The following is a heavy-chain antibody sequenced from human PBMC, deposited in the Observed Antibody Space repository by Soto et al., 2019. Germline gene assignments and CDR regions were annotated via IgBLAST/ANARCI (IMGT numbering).Heavy chain of an antibody. J-gene: IGHJ4*02. CDR3: ARDGEGY. V-gene: IGHV3-74*01. CDR2: INTDGRET. Sequence: EVHLVESGGGLVQPGGSLRLSCAASGFIFSNYWMHWVRQVPGKGLVWVSRINTDGRETNYADSVKGRFTVSRDNAKNTQVLQMNSLRVEDTAVYYWARDGEGYWGQGTLVTVSS. D-gene: IGHD2-21*01. CDR1: GFIFSNYW.